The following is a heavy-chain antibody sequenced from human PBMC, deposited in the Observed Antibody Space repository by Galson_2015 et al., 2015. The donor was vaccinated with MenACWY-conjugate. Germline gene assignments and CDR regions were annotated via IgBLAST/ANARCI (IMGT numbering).Heavy chain of an antibody. J-gene: IGHJ5*01. CDR3: VRPIMTFVAVRSLDS. Sequence: SLRLSCAASGFTFGTYWMTWVRQAPGKGLGWVANIKYDGSERNYVDFVRGRFTISRANAKNSGNLQMNSLRSEDTAVYYCVRPIMTFVAVRSLDSWGQGTVVTVSS. D-gene: IGHD3/OR15-3a*01. CDR2: IKYDGSER. CDR1: GFTFGTYW. V-gene: IGHV3-7*01.